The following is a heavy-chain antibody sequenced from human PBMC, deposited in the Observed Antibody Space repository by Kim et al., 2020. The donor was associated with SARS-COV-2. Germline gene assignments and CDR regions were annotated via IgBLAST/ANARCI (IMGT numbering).Heavy chain of an antibody. J-gene: IGHJ4*02. Sequence: DSMKGRFTISRDDSKNTMFLQMNDLRGEDAAVYYCAREFCNDAGCYSYFDYWGQGARVTVSS. CDR3: AREFCNDAGCYSYFDY. D-gene: IGHD2-15*01. V-gene: IGHV3-53*01.